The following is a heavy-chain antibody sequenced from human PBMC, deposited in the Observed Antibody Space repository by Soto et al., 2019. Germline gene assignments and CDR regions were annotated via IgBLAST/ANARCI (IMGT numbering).Heavy chain of an antibody. Sequence: QVQLVQSGSEVRRPGSSVKVSCKASGGSFSNSAIAWGRQAPGQGLEWLGMIIPIFTTTNYAQKFKDRLTITADGSTSTAYMELSGLKSEETAVYFCARPSGLLGQFSALVDYWGQGTLVTVSS. V-gene: IGHV1-69*18. CDR1: GGSFSNSA. D-gene: IGHD6-6*01. CDR3: ARPSGLLGQFSALVDY. J-gene: IGHJ4*02. CDR2: IIPIFTTT.